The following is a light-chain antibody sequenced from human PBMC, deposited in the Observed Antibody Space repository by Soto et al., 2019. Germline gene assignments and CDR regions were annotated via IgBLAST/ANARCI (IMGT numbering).Light chain of an antibody. V-gene: IGLV1-44*01. Sequence: QPVLTHSPSASGTPGQRVTMSCSGSTSNIGSKTVNWYRQLPGTAPKLLIYSNDQRPSGVPDRFSGSKSGTSASLAISGLQSEDEADYYCAAWDASLNGYVFGTGTKVTVL. J-gene: IGLJ1*01. CDR2: SND. CDR3: AAWDASLNGYV. CDR1: TSNIGSKT.